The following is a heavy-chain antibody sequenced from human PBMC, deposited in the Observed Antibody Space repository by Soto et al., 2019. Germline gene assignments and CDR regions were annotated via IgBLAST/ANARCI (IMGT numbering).Heavy chain of an antibody. CDR1: GFTFSLYG. Sequence: GGSLILSCEASGFTFSLYGMHWVRQAPGKGLEWVAVIWYDGSNIDYVDSVKGRFTISRDNSKNKMYLQMNSLRADDTAVYYCARGDYHDTSGPFSDAFDVWGQGTMVTVSS. V-gene: IGHV3-33*01. J-gene: IGHJ3*01. CDR2: IWYDGSNI. D-gene: IGHD3-22*01. CDR3: ARGDYHDTSGPFSDAFDV.